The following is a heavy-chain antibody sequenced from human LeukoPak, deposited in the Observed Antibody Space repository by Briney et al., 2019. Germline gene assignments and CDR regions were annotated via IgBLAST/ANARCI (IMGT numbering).Heavy chain of an antibody. Sequence: PGGSLRLSCAASGFSFSSYAIHWVRQAPGKGLEWVALISYNGGKKDYADSVKGRFTIDRDNSKNTVYLQMNSLRAEDTAVYYCAKRAAPAAMEYYYYYMDVWGKGTTVTVSS. CDR1: GFSFSSYA. J-gene: IGHJ6*03. D-gene: IGHD2-2*01. V-gene: IGHV3-30-3*02. CDR2: ISYNGGKK. CDR3: AKRAAPAAMEYYYYYMDV.